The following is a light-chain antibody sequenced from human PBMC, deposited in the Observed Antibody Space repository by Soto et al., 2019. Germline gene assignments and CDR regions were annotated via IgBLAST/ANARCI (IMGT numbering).Light chain of an antibody. CDR2: DNN. CDR3: AAWDNSLNVFL. CDR1: SSNIATNS. J-gene: IGLJ3*02. Sequence: QSVLTQPPSVSAAPGQKVTVSCSGSSSNIATNSVSWYQHLPGTAPKLVIYDNNNRPSAIPDRFSGSKSGTSATLGIAGLQTADEADYYCAAWDNSLNVFLFGGGTKLTVL. V-gene: IGLV1-51*01.